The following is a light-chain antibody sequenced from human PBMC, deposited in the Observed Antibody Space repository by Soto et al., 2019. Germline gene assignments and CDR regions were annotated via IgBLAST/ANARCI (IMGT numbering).Light chain of an antibody. J-gene: IGKJ5*01. CDR1: QGVSRK. Sequence: DIVMTQSPATLSVAPGERVTFSCRASQGVSRKLAWYQHKPGQAPRLLISGASARATGIPARFSGSGSGTEFTLTISSLQSEDSGVYYCQQYNKWPAEITFGQGTRLEIK. CDR3: QQYNKWPAEIT. V-gene: IGKV3-15*01. CDR2: GAS.